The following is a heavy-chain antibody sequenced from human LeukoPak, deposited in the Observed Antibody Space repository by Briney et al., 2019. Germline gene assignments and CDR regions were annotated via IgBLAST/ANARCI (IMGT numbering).Heavy chain of an antibody. Sequence: GGSLRLSCAASGFTLSNAWMNWVRQAPGKGLEWVSGISGSGAGTYYADSVKGRFTISRDNSKNTLYLQMNSLRAEDTAVYYCAKMVREFYTISYYFDYWGQGTLVTVSS. CDR2: ISGSGAGT. CDR1: GFTLSNAW. D-gene: IGHD2-8*01. J-gene: IGHJ4*02. V-gene: IGHV3-23*01. CDR3: AKMVREFYTISYYFDY.